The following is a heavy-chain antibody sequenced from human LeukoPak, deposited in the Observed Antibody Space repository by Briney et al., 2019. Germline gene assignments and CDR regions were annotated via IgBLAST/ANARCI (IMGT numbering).Heavy chain of an antibody. V-gene: IGHV3-23*01. CDR2: ISDSGGST. J-gene: IGHJ4*02. Sequence: TGGSLRLSCAASGFTFSSYAMSWVRQAPGKGLEWVSAISDSGGSTYYADSVKGRFTISRDNSKNTLYLQMNSLRAEDTAVYYCATSGYSYGYVDYWGQGTLVTVSS. D-gene: IGHD5-18*01. CDR1: GFTFSSYA. CDR3: ATSGYSYGYVDY.